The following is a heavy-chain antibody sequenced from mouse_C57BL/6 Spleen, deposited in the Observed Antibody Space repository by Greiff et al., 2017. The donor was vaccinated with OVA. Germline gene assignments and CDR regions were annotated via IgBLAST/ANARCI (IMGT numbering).Heavy chain of an antibody. CDR3: AKSLYDYNAMDD. V-gene: IGHV2-3*01. J-gene: IGHJ4*01. Sequence: VQLVESGPGLVAPSQSLSITCTVSGFSLTSYGVSWVRQPPGKGLEWLGVIWGDGSTNYHSDLITRLSISKENSKSQGYLKLNSLQTDDTATYYWAKSLYDYNAMDDWGQGTSVTVSS. CDR2: IWGDGST. CDR1: GFSLTSYG. D-gene: IGHD1-1*01.